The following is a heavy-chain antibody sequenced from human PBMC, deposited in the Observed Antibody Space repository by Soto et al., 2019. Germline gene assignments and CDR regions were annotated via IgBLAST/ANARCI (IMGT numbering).Heavy chain of an antibody. V-gene: IGHV3-74*01. D-gene: IGHD2-2*01. CDR3: ARGYCSRTSSYPHSPDAFDI. CDR2: INSDGSST. CDR1: GFTFSSYW. J-gene: IGHJ3*02. Sequence: PGGSVRLSCAASGFTFSSYWMHWVRQAPGKGLVWVSRINSDGSSTSYADSVRGRFTISRDNAKNTLYLQMNSLRAEDTAVYYCARGYCSRTSSYPHSPDAFDIWGQGTMVTVSS.